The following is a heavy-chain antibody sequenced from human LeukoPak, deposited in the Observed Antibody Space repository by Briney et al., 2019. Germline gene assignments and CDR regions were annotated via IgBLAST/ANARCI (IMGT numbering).Heavy chain of an antibody. V-gene: IGHV3-43*02. CDR3: AKGYHYDSSGYYSLDY. D-gene: IGHD3-22*01. J-gene: IGHJ4*02. CDR2: ITGDGGST. Sequence: PGGSLRLSCAASGFTFDDYAMHWVRQAPGKGLEWVSFITGDGGSTYYADSVKGRFTISRDNSKNSLYLQMNSLRTQDTALYYCAKGYHYDSSGYYSLDYWGQGTLVTVSS. CDR1: GFTFDDYA.